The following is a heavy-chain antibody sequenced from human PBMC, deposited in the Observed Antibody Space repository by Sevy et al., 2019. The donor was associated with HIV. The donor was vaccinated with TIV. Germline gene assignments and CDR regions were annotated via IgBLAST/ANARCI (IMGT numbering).Heavy chain of an antibody. J-gene: IGHJ4*02. CDR3: GREGQEEDKSGAKFDY. D-gene: IGHD3-10*01. CDR1: GFNFRSYW. CDR2: IKHDGSEQ. V-gene: IGHV3-7*01. Sequence: GGSLRLSCEVSGFNFRSYWMSWVRQAPGKGLEWVANIKHDGSEQYYLDSVKGRFTVSRDNGKNSLYLQMTSLRVDDAAVYYCGREGQEEDKSGAKFDYWGRGTLVTVSS.